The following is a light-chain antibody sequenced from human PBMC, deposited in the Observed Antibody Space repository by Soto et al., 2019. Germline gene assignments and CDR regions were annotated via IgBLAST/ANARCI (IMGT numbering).Light chain of an antibody. J-gene: IGLJ3*02. CDR3: AAWDHSLNAWV. CDR1: TSNIGSNI. Sequence: QSVLTQSPSASGTPGQRVTISCSGSTSNIGSNIVSWYQQFPGTAPKVLIYSDDQRPSGVPDRFSGSKSGTSASLAISGLQSEDEADYYCAAWDHSLNAWVFGGGTKLTVL. V-gene: IGLV1-44*01. CDR2: SDD.